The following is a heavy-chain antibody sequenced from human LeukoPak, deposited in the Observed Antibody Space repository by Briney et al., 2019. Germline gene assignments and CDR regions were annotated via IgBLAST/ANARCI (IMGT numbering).Heavy chain of an antibody. J-gene: IGHJ5*02. D-gene: IGHD2-2*01. CDR2: ISSSSSTI. CDR3: ARQKEDIVVVPAAPFDP. CDR1: GFTFSSYS. V-gene: IGHV3-48*01. Sequence: GGSLRLSCAASGFTFSSYSMNWVRQAPGKGLEWVSYISSSSSTIYYADSVKGRFTISRDNAKNSLYLQMNSLRAEDTAVYYCARQKEDIVVVPAAPFDPWGQGTLVTVSS.